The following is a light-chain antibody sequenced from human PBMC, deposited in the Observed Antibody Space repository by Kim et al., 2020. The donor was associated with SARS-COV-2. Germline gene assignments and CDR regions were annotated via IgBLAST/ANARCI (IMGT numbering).Light chain of an antibody. Sequence: QSALTQPASVSGSPGQSITISCTGTSSDVGSYNLVSWYQQHPCKAPKLMIYEVSKRPSGVSNRFSGSKSGNTASLTISGLQAEDEADYYCCSYVVFGGGTQLTVL. CDR1: SSDVGSYNL. V-gene: IGLV2-23*02. CDR2: EVS. J-gene: IGLJ2*01. CDR3: CSYVV.